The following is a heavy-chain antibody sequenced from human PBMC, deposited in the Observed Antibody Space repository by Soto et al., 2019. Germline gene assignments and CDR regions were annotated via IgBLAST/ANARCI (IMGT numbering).Heavy chain of an antibody. Sequence: GGSLRLSCAASGFTFSNAWMSWVRQAPGKGLEWVGRIKSKTDGGTTDYAAPVKGRFTISRDDSKNTLYLQMNSLKTEDTAVYYCTTDLGLLASNYYYYMDVWGKGTTVTVSS. J-gene: IGHJ6*03. D-gene: IGHD1-26*01. CDR2: IKSKTDGGTT. CDR3: TTDLGLLASNYYYYMDV. CDR1: GFTFSNAW. V-gene: IGHV3-15*01.